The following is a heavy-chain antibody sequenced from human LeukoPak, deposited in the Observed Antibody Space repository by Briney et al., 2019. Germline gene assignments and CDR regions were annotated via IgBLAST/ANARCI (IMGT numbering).Heavy chain of an antibody. CDR3: ARGVYYYDSSGYLFDY. CDR1: GFTFSSYG. V-gene: IGHV4-59*01. Sequence: GSLRLSCAAGGFTFSSYGMRWVGQAPGKGLVGSGFIYYSGSTNYNPSLKSRVTISVDTSKTQFSLKLSSVTAADTAVYYCARGVYYYDSSGYLFDYWGQGTLVTVSS. CDR2: IYYSGST. J-gene: IGHJ4*02. D-gene: IGHD3-22*01.